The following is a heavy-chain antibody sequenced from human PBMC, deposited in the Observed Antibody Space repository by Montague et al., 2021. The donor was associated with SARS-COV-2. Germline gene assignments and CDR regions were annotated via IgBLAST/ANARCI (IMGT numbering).Heavy chain of an antibody. Sequence: SETLSLTCTVSAGSINNHYWSWICQTPGTELEWIAYVYFSGTASYNPSLKSRVTISVDTSRNQFSLHLTSVTAADTAVYYCARRPSSGWSFDYWGQGTQVSVSS. CDR2: VYFSGTA. CDR1: AGSINNHY. J-gene: IGHJ4*02. D-gene: IGHD6-19*01. CDR3: ARRPSSGWSFDY. V-gene: IGHV4-59*08.